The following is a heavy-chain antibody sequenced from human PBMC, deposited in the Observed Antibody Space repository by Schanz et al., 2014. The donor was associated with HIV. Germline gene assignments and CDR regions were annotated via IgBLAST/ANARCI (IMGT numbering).Heavy chain of an antibody. CDR2: INPDNAGT. CDR1: GYTFTTYG. J-gene: IGHJ4*02. D-gene: IGHD6-19*01. Sequence: QVQLVQSGAEVKKPGASVKVSCKASGYTFTTYGISWVRQAPGQGLEWMGWINPDNAGTNYAQKFQGRVTMTRDTSISTAFMELRSLRSDDTAVYYCARGGSGWYGYXGFDYWGQGTLVTVSS. V-gene: IGHV1-18*01. CDR3: ARGGSGWYGYXGFDY.